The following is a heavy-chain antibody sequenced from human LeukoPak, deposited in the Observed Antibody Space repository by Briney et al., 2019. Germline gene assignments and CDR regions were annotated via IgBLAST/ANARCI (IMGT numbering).Heavy chain of an antibody. J-gene: IGHJ4*02. V-gene: IGHV4-4*02. CDR2: IYHSGST. CDR3: ARDISGYYSHFDY. Sequence: PSGTLSLTCAVSGGSISSSNWWSWVRQPPGKGLEWIGEIYHSGSTNYNPSLKSRVTISVDTSKNQFSLKLSSVTAADTAVYYCARDISGYYSHFDYWGQGTLVTVSS. D-gene: IGHD3-22*01. CDR1: GGSISSSNW.